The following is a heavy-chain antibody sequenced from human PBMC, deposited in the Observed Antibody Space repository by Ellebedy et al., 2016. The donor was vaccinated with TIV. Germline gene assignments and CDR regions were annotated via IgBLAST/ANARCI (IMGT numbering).Heavy chain of an antibody. CDR1: GASFSNYY. V-gene: IGHV4-34*01. D-gene: IGHD1-26*01. Sequence: SETLSLXXTVYGASFSNYYWSWIRQSPGKGLEWIGEITHIGSTNYNPSLKSRVTISVDTSKNQFSLNLNSVTAADTAVYYCVGGSFHCWEVLKDWGQGTLVTVSS. CDR2: ITHIGST. J-gene: IGHJ4*02. CDR3: VGGSFHCWEVLKD.